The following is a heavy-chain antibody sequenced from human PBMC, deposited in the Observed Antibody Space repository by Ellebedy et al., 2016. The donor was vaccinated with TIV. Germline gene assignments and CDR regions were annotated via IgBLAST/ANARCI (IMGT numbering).Heavy chain of an antibody. J-gene: IGHJ4*02. V-gene: IGHV3-23*01. CDR1: GLTFSNYA. CDR2: ISGSGGST. D-gene: IGHD3-10*01. Sequence: GGSLRLXCAASGLTFSNYAMSWVRQAPGKGLEWVSAISGSGGSTYYADSVKGRFTISRDNSKNTLYLQMNSLRAEDTAVYYCAYYYGSGSYLPSGLLFDYWGQGTLVTVSS. CDR3: AYYYGSGSYLPSGLLFDY.